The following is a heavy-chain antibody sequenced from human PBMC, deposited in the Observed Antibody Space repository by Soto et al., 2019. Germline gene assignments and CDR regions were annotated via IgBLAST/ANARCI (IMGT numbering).Heavy chain of an antibody. CDR3: ATEYIVGATLRYYGMDV. Sequence: AASVKVSCKVSGYTLTELSMHWVRQAPGKGLEWMGGFDPEDGETIYAQKFQGRVTMTEDTSTDTAYMELSSLRSEDTAVYYCATEYIVGATLRYYGMDVWGQGTTVTAP. CDR1: GYTLTELS. D-gene: IGHD1-26*01. CDR2: FDPEDGET. V-gene: IGHV1-24*01. J-gene: IGHJ6*02.